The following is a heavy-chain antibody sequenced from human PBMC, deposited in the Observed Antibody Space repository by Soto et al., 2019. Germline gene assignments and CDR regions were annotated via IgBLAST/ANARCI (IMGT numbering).Heavy chain of an antibody. CDR2: ISYDGSNK. CDR3: AKDQGMTTVTLFDY. Sequence: GGSLRLSCAASGFTFSSYGMHWVRQAPGKGLEWVAVISYDGSNKYYVDSVKGRFTISRDNSKNTLYLQMNSLRAEDTAVYYCAKDQGMTTVTLFDYWGQGTLVTVSS. CDR1: GFTFSSYG. J-gene: IGHJ4*02. V-gene: IGHV3-30*18. D-gene: IGHD4-17*01.